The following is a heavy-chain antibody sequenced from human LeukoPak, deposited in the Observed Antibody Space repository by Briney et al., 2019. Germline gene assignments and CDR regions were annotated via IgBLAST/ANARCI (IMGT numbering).Heavy chain of an antibody. J-gene: IGHJ4*02. Sequence: KSSETLSLTCTVSGGSISSRSYYWGWIRQPPGKGLEWIGSIYYSGSTNYNPSLKSRVTISVDTSKNQFSLKLSSVTAADTAVYYCAREGAATSSSWYDYWGQGTLVTVSS. CDR1: GGSISSRSYY. D-gene: IGHD6-13*01. CDR3: AREGAATSSSWYDY. CDR2: IYYSGST. V-gene: IGHV4-39*07.